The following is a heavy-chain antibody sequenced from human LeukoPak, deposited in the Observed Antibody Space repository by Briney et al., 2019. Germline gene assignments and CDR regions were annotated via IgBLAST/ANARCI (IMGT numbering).Heavy chain of an antibody. Sequence: GASVKVSCKASGGTFSSYAISWVRQAPGQGLEWMGRIIPILGIANYAQKFQGRVTITADKSTSTAYMELSSLRSEDTAVYYCASPRHGYNSGYFDYWGQGTLVTVSS. J-gene: IGHJ4*02. D-gene: IGHD5-24*01. CDR3: ASPRHGYNSGYFDY. CDR2: IIPILGIA. CDR1: GGTFSSYA. V-gene: IGHV1-69*04.